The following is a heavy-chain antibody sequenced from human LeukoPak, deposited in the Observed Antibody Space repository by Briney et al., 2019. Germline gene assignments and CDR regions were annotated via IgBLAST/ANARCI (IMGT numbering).Heavy chain of an antibody. CDR2: INAGNGNR. J-gene: IGHJ5*02. D-gene: IGHD3-3*02. CDR1: GYTFTIYA. CDR3: ARELAFNRHWFDR. V-gene: IGHV1-3*01. Sequence: ASVTVSFKGSGYTFTIYAMDWVRQAHGQRRGGMGWINAGNGNRKYSQKVQGRVTITRDTSASTAYMELRSLRSEDTAVYYCARELAFNRHWFDRWGQRTLVTVSS.